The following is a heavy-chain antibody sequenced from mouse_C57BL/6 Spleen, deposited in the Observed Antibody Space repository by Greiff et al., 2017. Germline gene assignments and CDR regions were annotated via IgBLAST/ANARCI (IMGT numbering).Heavy chain of an antibody. CDR2: IWTGGGT. Sequence: VMLVESGPGLVAPSQSLSITCTVSGFSLTSYAISWVRQPPGKGLEWLGVIWTGGGTNYNSALKSRLSISKDNSKSQVFLKMNSLQTDDTARYYCASEVGYGYYAMDYWGQGTSVTVSS. V-gene: IGHV2-9-1*01. J-gene: IGHJ4*01. CDR3: ASEVGYGYYAMDY. D-gene: IGHD1-3*01. CDR1: GFSLTSYA.